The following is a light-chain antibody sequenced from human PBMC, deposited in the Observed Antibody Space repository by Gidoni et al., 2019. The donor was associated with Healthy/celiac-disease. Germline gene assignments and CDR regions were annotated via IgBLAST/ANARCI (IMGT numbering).Light chain of an antibody. CDR3: GSDAGSSTYVV. J-gene: IGLJ2*01. CDR2: EGS. Sequence: QSALTQPASVAGSPGQSITLSCTGTSSDVGSYNLVSWYQQHQGKAPKLMIDEGSQRPSGVSNRFSGSKSGNTAARTSAGLQAEDEADYYCGSDAGSSTYVVFGGGTKLTVL. CDR1: SSDVGSYNL. V-gene: IGLV2-23*01.